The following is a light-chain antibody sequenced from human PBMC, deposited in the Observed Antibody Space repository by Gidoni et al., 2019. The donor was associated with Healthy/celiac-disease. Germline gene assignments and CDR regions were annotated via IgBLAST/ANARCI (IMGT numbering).Light chain of an antibody. V-gene: IGKV3-11*01. CDR1: QSVSSY. CDR3: QQRSNWPPG. J-gene: IGKJ5*01. Sequence: EIVLTQSPATLSLSPGERATLSCRASQSVSSYLAWYQQKPGQAPRLLIYDASNRATGIPARFSGSGSWTDFTLTISSLEPEDFAVYYCQQRSNWPPGFGQGTRLEIE. CDR2: DAS.